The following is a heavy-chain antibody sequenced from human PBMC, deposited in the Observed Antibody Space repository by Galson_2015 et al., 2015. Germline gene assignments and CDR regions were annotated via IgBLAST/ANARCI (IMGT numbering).Heavy chain of an antibody. CDR1: GFTFSGSA. Sequence: SLRLSCAASGFTFSGSAMHWVRQASGKGLEWVGRIRSKANSYATAYAASLKGRFTISRDDSKNEAYLQMNSLETEDTAVYYCTRGYYDSRGYYDCWGQGTLVTVSS. CDR3: TRGYYDSRGYYDC. V-gene: IGHV3-73*01. CDR2: IRSKANSYAT. J-gene: IGHJ4*02. D-gene: IGHD3-22*01.